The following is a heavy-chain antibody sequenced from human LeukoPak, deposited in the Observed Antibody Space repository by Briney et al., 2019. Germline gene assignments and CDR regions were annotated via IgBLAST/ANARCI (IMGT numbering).Heavy chain of an antibody. Sequence: VGSLGLSCAASGFTFSSYWMSWVRQAPGKGLEWVANIKQDGSEKYYVDSVKGRFTISRDNAKNSLYLQMNSLRAEDTAVYYCASRNVVGATRRFDYWGQGTLVTVSS. D-gene: IGHD1-26*01. CDR1: GFTFSSYW. CDR2: IKQDGSEK. J-gene: IGHJ4*02. CDR3: ASRNVVGATRRFDY. V-gene: IGHV3-7*01.